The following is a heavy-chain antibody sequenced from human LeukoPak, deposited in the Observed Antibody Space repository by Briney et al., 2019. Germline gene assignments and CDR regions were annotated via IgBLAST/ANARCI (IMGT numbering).Heavy chain of an antibody. V-gene: IGHV1-46*01. CDR1: GGTFSSYA. Sequence: ASVKVSCKASGGTFSSYAISWVRQAPGQGLEWMGIINPSGGSTSYAQKFQGRVTMTRDTSTSTVYMELSSLRSEDTAVYYCARDNADYGDPPLFDYWGQGTLVTVSS. CDR3: ARDNADYGDPPLFDY. CDR2: INPSGGST. J-gene: IGHJ4*02. D-gene: IGHD4-17*01.